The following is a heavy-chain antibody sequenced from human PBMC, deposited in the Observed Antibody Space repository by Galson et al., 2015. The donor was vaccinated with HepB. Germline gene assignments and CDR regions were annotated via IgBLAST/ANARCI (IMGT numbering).Heavy chain of an antibody. CDR2: FDPKDGET. Sequence: SVKVSCKVSGYFLSKISMHWVRQAPGKGPEWMGGFDPKDGETIYARNFRGRVTMTEDISTDIAYMELSSLTYEDTAVYYCATGLWYAFDIWGQGTMVSVSS. J-gene: IGHJ3*02. CDR1: GYFLSKIS. V-gene: IGHV1-24*01. D-gene: IGHD2-8*02. CDR3: ATGLWYAFDI.